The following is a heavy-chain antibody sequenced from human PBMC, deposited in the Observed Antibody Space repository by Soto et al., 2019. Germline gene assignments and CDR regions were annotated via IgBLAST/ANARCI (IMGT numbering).Heavy chain of an antibody. CDR3: ARGGTIFFNLGYWFDP. CDR1: GGSISSSNW. Sequence: SETLSLTCAVSGGSISSSNWWSWVRQPPGKGLEWIGEIYYSGSTNYNPSLKSRVTISVDTSKNQFSLKLSSVTAADTAVYYCARGGTIFFNLGYWFDPWGQGTLVTVSS. J-gene: IGHJ5*02. D-gene: IGHD3-9*01. V-gene: IGHV4-4*02. CDR2: IYYSGST.